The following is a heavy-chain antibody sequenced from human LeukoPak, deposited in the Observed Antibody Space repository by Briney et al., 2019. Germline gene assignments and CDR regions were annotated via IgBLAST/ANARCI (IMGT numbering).Heavy chain of an antibody. Sequence: ASVKVSCKASGGTFSSYAISWVRQATGQGLEWMGWMNPNSGNTGYAQKFQGRVTMTRNTSISTAYMELSSLRSEDTAVYYCARGEGMGVDYWGQGTLVTVSS. D-gene: IGHD1-26*01. J-gene: IGHJ4*02. CDR2: MNPNSGNT. CDR3: ARGEGMGVDY. V-gene: IGHV1-8*02. CDR1: GGTFSSYA.